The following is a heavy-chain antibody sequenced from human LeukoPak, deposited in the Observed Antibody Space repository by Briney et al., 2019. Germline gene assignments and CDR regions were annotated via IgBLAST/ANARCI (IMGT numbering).Heavy chain of an antibody. Sequence: GGALRLSCAASGFTFSSYSMNWVRQAPGKGLEWVSSISSSSSYIYYADSVKGRFTISRDNANNSLYLQMNSLRAEDTAVYYCARGGDDYYDSSGYYYYWGQGTLVTVSS. V-gene: IGHV3-21*01. CDR3: ARGGDDYYDSSGYYYY. J-gene: IGHJ4*02. CDR2: ISSSSSYI. CDR1: GFTFSSYS. D-gene: IGHD3-22*01.